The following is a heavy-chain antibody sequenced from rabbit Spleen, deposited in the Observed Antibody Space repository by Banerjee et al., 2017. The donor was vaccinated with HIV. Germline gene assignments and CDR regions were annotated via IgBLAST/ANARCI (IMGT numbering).Heavy chain of an antibody. CDR1: GVSFSYSYW. Sequence: QSLEESGGDLVKPGASLTLTCTASGVSFSYSYWICWVRQAPGKGLEWIACINTVTGKTVYASWAKGRFTISITSSTTVTLQMTSLTVADTATYFCARDLLAGYAGYDYFNLWGPGTLVTVS. J-gene: IGHJ4*01. V-gene: IGHV1S40*01. CDR2: INTVTGKT. D-gene: IGHD7-1*01. CDR3: ARDLLAGYAGYDYFNL.